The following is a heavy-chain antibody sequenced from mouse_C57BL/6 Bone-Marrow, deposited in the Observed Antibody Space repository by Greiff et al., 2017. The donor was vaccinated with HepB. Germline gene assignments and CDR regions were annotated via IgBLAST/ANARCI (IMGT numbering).Heavy chain of an antibody. V-gene: IGHV1-85*01. J-gene: IGHJ1*03. CDR1: GYTFTSYD. CDR2: IYPRDGST. Sequence: QVQLQQSGPELVKPGASVKLSCKASGYTFTSYDINWVKQRPGQGLEWIGWIYPRDGSTKYNEKFKGKATLTVDTSSSTAYMELHSLTSEDSAVYFCARNYGSSYGYWYFDVWGTGTTVTVSS. D-gene: IGHD1-1*01. CDR3: ARNYGSSYGYWYFDV.